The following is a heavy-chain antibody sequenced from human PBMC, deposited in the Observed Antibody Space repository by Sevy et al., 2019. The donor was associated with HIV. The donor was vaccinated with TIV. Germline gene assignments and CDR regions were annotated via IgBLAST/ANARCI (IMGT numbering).Heavy chain of an antibody. CDR2: INHSGST. CDR3: ARRVVDTAMVEPTFDY. CDR1: GGSFSGYY. D-gene: IGHD5-18*01. Sequence: ETLSLTCAVYGGSFSGYYWSWIRQPPGKGLEWIGEINHSGSTNYNPSLRSRVTISVDTSKNQFSLKLSSVTAADTAVYYCARRVVDTAMVEPTFDYWGQGTLVTVSS. J-gene: IGHJ4*02. V-gene: IGHV4-34*01.